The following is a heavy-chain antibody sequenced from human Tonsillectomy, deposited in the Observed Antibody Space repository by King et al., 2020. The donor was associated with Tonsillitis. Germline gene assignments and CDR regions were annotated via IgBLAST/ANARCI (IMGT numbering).Heavy chain of an antibody. CDR1: GGSFSGYY. Sequence: VQLQQWGAGLLKPSETLSLTCAVYGGSFSGYYWSWIRQPPGKGLEWIGEINHSGSTNYNPSLKSRVTISVDTSKNQFSLKLSSVTAADTAVYYCARTKRYNPYCSSTSCYLDSYDAFDIWGQGTMVTVSS. V-gene: IGHV4-34*01. J-gene: IGHJ3*02. CDR3: ARTKRYNPYCSSTSCYLDSYDAFDI. CDR2: INHSGST. D-gene: IGHD2-2*01.